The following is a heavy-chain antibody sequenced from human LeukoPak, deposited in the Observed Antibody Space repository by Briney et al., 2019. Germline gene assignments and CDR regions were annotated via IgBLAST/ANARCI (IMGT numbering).Heavy chain of an antibody. CDR3: AIDLSMDDYYYESSGSSFDY. V-gene: IGHV3-23*01. Sequence: GGSLRLSCAASGFPFSGSGMTWVRQAPGKGLEWVSAISSTGGNTYYADSLKGRFTISRDNSKNTLYLQMNSLRAEDTAVYYCAIDLSMDDYYYESSGSSFDYWGQGTLVTVSS. D-gene: IGHD3-22*01. CDR2: ISSTGGNT. CDR1: GFPFSGSG. J-gene: IGHJ4*02.